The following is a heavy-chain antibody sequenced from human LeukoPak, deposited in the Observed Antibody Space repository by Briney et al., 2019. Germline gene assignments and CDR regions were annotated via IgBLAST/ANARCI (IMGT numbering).Heavy chain of an antibody. J-gene: IGHJ4*02. CDR3: ARDRMDTGTYFDY. V-gene: IGHV1-18*01. Sequence: ASVKVSCKSSGYTFTTYGITWVRQAPGQGLEWMGWISTYNGNTNYAQRLQGRVTMTTDTSTSTAYMELRSLRSDDTAMYYCARDRMDTGTYFDYWGQGTLVTVSS. CDR1: GYTFTTYG. D-gene: IGHD5-18*01. CDR2: ISTYNGNT.